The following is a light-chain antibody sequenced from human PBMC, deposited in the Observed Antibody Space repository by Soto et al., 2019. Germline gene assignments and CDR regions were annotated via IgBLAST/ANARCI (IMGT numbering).Light chain of an antibody. V-gene: IGKV1-39*01. CDR2: AAS. CDR1: QSITNY. J-gene: IGKJ3*01. Sequence: DIQMTQSPSSLSASVGDRVTITCRASQSITNYLNWYQHKPGKAPKLLVYAASSLQSGVPSRFSGSGSGTDFTLTISRLPTEDFATYFCQQSHNMPFTFGPGTKVDIK. CDR3: QQSHNMPFT.